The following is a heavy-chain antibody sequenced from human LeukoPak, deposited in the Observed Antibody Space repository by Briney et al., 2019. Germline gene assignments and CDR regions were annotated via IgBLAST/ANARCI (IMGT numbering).Heavy chain of an antibody. V-gene: IGHV3-53*01. D-gene: IGHD4-11*01. CDR1: GFIVSNNY. J-gene: IGHJ4*02. CDR2: LYNAGST. CDR3: ARALTTTVSPGDY. Sequence: GGSLRLSCVASGFIVSNNYMSWVRQAPGKGLEWVSVLYNAGSTYYADSVKGRFTISRDNSKNTLYLQMYSLRAGDTAVYYCARALTTTVSPGDYWGQGTLVTVSS.